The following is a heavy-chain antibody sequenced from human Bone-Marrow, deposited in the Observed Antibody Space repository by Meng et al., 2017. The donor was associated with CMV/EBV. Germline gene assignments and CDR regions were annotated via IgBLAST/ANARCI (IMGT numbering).Heavy chain of an antibody. V-gene: IGHV4-39*07. Sequence: SETLSLTCNVSGGSISSSSYYWGWIRQPPGKGLEWIGSVYYSGSTNYNPSLKSRVTISVDTSKNQFSLKLSSVTAADTAVYYCARDGYCSGGSCPKTEYNWFDPWGQGTLVTVSS. J-gene: IGHJ5*02. CDR3: ARDGYCSGGSCPKTEYNWFDP. CDR1: GGSISSSSYY. CDR2: VYYSGST. D-gene: IGHD2-15*01.